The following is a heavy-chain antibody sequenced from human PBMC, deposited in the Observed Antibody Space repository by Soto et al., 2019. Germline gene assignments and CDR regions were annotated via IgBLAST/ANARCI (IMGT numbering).Heavy chain of an antibody. D-gene: IGHD3-22*01. CDR2: IKQDGSEK. CDR1: GFTFSSYW. CDR3: ARDSSDRMIVVVPYAFDI. J-gene: IGHJ3*02. V-gene: IGHV3-7*03. Sequence: EVQLVESGGGLVQPGGSLRLSCAASGFTFSSYWMSWVRQAPGKGLEWVANIKQDGSEKYYVDSVKGRFTISRDNAKNSLYLQMNSLRAEDTAVYYCARDSSDRMIVVVPYAFDIWGQGTMVTVSS.